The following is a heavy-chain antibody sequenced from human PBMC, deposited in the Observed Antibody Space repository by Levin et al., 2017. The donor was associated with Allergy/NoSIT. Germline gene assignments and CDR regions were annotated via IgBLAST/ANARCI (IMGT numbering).Heavy chain of an antibody. CDR1: GDSIGSRAFY. Sequence: SETLSLTCTVSGDSIGSRAFYWGWIRQPPGKGLEWVASIYYSGSTYYNPSLKSRVTVSVDTSKNQFSLKLTSVTAADTAIYYCARRFATSSNWDFDYWGPGTLVTVSS. CDR2: IYYSGST. V-gene: IGHV4-39*01. D-gene: IGHD2-2*01. CDR3: ARRFATSSNWDFDY. J-gene: IGHJ4*02.